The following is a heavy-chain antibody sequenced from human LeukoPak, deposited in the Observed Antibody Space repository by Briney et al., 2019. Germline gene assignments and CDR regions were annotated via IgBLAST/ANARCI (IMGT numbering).Heavy chain of an antibody. Sequence: GASVKVSCKASGYTFTSYGINWVRQAPGQGLEWMGWISAYNGNTNYAQKLQGRVTMTTDTSTSTAYMELRSLRSDDTAMYYCARDPTVSNFHDAFDIWGQGTMVTVSS. CDR3: ARDPTVSNFHDAFDI. CDR2: ISAYNGNT. CDR1: GYTFTSYG. J-gene: IGHJ3*02. D-gene: IGHD4-17*01. V-gene: IGHV1-18*01.